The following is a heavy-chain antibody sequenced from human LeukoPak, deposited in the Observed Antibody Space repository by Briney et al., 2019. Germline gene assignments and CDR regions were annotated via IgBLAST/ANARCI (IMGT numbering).Heavy chain of an antibody. CDR2: IKSKTDGGTT. J-gene: IGHJ1*01. D-gene: IGHD1/OR15-1a*01. CDR1: GFTFSSAW. V-gene: IGHV3-15*01. CDR3: TTDRLEQPARLRTLGYFQH. Sequence: GGSLRLSCAASGFTFSSAWMSWVRQAPGKGLEWVGRIKSKTDGGTTDYAAPVKGRFTISRDDSKNTLYLQMNSLKTEDTAVYYCTTDRLEQPARLRTLGYFQHWGQGTLVTVSS.